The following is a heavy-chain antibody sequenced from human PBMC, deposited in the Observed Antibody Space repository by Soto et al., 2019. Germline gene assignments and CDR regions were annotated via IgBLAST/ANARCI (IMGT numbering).Heavy chain of an antibody. Sequence: ASVKVSCKASGYTFTSYGISWVRQAPGQGLEWMGWISTYNGNTNYAQKLQGRVTMTTDTSTSTAYMELRSLRSDDTAVYYCAREYYYDSSGYYEGDYYYYGMDVWGQGTTVTVSS. CDR2: ISTYNGNT. CDR3: AREYYYDSSGYYEGDYYYYGMDV. CDR1: GYTFTSYG. J-gene: IGHJ6*02. V-gene: IGHV1-18*01. D-gene: IGHD3-22*01.